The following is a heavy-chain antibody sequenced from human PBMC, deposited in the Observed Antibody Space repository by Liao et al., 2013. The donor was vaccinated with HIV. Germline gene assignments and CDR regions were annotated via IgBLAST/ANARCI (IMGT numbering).Heavy chain of an antibody. D-gene: IGHD5-12*01. Sequence: QLQLQESGPGLVKPSETLSLTCTVSGGSISSSSYNWGWIRQPPGKGLEWIGSIYYSGSTYYNPSLKSRVTLSVDTSKNQFSLKLSSVTAADTAVYYCARCRGYADAFDIWGQGTMVTVSS. V-gene: IGHV4-39*07. CDR3: ARCRGYADAFDI. CDR2: IYYSGST. CDR1: GGSISSSSYN. J-gene: IGHJ3*02.